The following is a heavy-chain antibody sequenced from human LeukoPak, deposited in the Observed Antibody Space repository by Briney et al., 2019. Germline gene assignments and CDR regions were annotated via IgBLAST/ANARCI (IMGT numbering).Heavy chain of an antibody. V-gene: IGHV3-30*18. CDR2: IASDGITT. CDR1: GFTLNTYG. J-gene: IGHJ3*02. CDR3: SKDLRVYSSSPRNAFDI. Sequence: GGSLRLSCVASGFTLNTYGTHWVRQAAGKGLEWVAVIASDGITTYYADSVKGRFTISRDNSKNTLYLQMNSLRAEDTAIYYCSKDLRVYSSSPRNAFDIWGQGTMVTVSS. D-gene: IGHD6-6*01.